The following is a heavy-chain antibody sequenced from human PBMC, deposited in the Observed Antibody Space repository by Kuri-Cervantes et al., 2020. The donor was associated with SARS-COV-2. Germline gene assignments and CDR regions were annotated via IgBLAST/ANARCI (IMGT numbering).Heavy chain of an antibody. CDR3: AKDWDSRGYYLFDH. CDR1: GLTFNTYG. Sequence: GGSLRLSCAASGLTFNTYGMHWVRQAPGKGLEWVAVIWYDGTNKYYEDSVKGRFIISRDNSKGTLYLQMNSLRVEDTAVYYCAKDWDSRGYYLFDHWGQGTLVTVSS. V-gene: IGHV3-33*06. D-gene: IGHD3-22*01. J-gene: IGHJ4*02. CDR2: IWYDGTNK.